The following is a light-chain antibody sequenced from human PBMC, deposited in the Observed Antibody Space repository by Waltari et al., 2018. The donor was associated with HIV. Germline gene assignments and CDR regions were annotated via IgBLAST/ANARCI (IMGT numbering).Light chain of an antibody. V-gene: IGKV4-1*01. CDR3: QQYYVTPLT. Sequence: DIVMTQSPDSLAVSLGERATINCKSSQSVLYSSTNQNYLAWYQQKPGQPPKLLIYWASTRESGVPDRFSGSGSGTDFTLTISSLQAEDVAVYYCQQYYVTPLTFGGGTKVEIK. CDR2: WAS. J-gene: IGKJ4*01. CDR1: QSVLYSSTNQNY.